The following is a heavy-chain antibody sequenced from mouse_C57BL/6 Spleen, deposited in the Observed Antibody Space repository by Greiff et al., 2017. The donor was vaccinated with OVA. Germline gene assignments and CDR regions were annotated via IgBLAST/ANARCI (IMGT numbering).Heavy chain of an antibody. CDR3: ARDYYGSSYAY. CDR1: GYSFTGYY. Sequence: EVQLQQSGPELVKPGASVKLSCKASGYSFTGYYMNWVKQSPEKSLEWIGEINPSTGGTTYNQKFKAKATLTVDKSSSTAYMQLKSLTSEDSAVYYCARDYYGSSYAYWGQGTLVTVSA. D-gene: IGHD1-1*01. CDR2: INPSTGGT. V-gene: IGHV1-42*01. J-gene: IGHJ3*01.